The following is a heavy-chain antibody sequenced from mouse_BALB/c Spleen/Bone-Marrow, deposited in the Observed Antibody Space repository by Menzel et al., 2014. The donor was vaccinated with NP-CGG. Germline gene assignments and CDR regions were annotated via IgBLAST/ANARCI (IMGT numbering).Heavy chain of an antibody. Sequence: EVMLVESGGCLVQPGGSRKLSCAASGFTFSSFGMHWVRQAPEKGLEWVAYISSGSSTIFYADTVKGRFTVSRDNPKNTLFLQMTSLRSEDTAMYFCTRGGNWDDFDSWGQGTPLTVSS. V-gene: IGHV5-17*02. CDR2: ISSGSSTI. J-gene: IGHJ2*01. D-gene: IGHD4-1*01. CDR1: GFTFSSFG. CDR3: TRGGNWDDFDS.